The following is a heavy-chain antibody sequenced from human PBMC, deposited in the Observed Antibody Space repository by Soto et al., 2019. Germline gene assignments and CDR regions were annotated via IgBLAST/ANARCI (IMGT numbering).Heavy chain of an antibody. CDR2: MNPNSGNT. D-gene: IGHD3-16*02. CDR3: ARFGSDYSWGELSLHLRNYYYYMDV. Sequence: ASVKVSCKASGYTFTSYDINWVRQATGQGLEWMGWMNPNSGNTGHAQKFQGRVTMTRNTSISTAYMELSSLRSEDTAVYYCARFGSDYSWGELSLHLRNYYYYMDVWGKGTTVTVS. CDR1: GYTFTSYD. J-gene: IGHJ6*03. V-gene: IGHV1-8*01.